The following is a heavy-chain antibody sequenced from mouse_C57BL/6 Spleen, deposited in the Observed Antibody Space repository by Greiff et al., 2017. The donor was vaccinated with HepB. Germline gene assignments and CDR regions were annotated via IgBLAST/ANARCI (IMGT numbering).Heavy chain of an antibody. CDR2: IDPEDGET. Sequence: EVQLVESGAELVKPGASVKLSCTASGFNIKDYYMHWVKQRTEQGLEWIGRIDPEDGETKYAPKFQGKATITADTSSHTAYLQLSSLTSEDTAVYYCARPSGHGSSPFDYWGQGTTLTVSS. CDR3: ARPSGHGSSPFDY. D-gene: IGHD1-1*01. CDR1: GFNIKDYY. J-gene: IGHJ2*01. V-gene: IGHV14-2*01.